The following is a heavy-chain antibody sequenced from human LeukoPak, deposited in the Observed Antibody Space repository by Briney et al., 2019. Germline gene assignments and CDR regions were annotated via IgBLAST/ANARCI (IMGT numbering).Heavy chain of an antibody. D-gene: IGHD1-26*01. CDR2: ISAYNGNT. CDR1: GYTFTSYG. J-gene: IGHJ4*02. CDR3: ARDPRGKWELLGD. Sequence: ASLKVSCKASGYTFTSYGFSWVRQAPGQGLEWMGWISAYNGNTNYARKLQGRVTMTTDTSTGTAYMELRSLRSDDAAVYYCARDPRGKWELLGDWGQGTLVTVSS. V-gene: IGHV1-18*01.